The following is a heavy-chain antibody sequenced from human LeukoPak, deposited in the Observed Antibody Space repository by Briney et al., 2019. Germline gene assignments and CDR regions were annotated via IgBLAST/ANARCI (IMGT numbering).Heavy chain of an antibody. J-gene: IGHJ4*02. Sequence: ASVKVSCKASGYTFTSYYMHWVRQAPGQGLERMGIINPSGGSTSYAQKFQGRVTMTRDTSTSTVYMELSSLRSEDTAVYYCARVRRQSGYGQEPFDYWGQGTLVTVSS. CDR3: ARVRRQSGYGQEPFDY. CDR1: GYTFTSYY. CDR2: INPSGGST. D-gene: IGHD6-25*01. V-gene: IGHV1-46*01.